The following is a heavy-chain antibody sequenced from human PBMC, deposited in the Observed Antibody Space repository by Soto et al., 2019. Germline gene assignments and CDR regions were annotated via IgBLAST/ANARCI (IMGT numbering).Heavy chain of an antibody. J-gene: IGHJ6*02. Sequence: KPSETLSLTCTVSDDFISSYYWNWIRQPAGKGLEWIGRVSTSGATNYNPSLESRVTMSVDTSKNQFSLKLTSVTAADTAVYFCARADYEILTGSYAMDVWGQGTTVTVSS. CDR1: DDFISSYY. V-gene: IGHV4-4*07. CDR3: ARADYEILTGSYAMDV. CDR2: VSTSGAT. D-gene: IGHD3-9*01.